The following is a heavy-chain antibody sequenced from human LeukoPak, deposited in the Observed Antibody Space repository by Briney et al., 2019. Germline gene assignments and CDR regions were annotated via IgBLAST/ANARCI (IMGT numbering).Heavy chain of an antibody. V-gene: IGHV3-23*01. D-gene: IGHD3-10*01. CDR1: GFTFSSCA. CDR2: ISGSGGST. Sequence: GGSLRLSCAASGFTFSSCAMSWVRQAPGKGLEWVSAISGSGGSTYYADSVKGRFTISRDNSKNTLYLQMNSLRAEDTAVYYCAKRSYYGSGSYFDYWGQGTLVTVSS. CDR3: AKRSYYGSGSYFDY. J-gene: IGHJ4*02.